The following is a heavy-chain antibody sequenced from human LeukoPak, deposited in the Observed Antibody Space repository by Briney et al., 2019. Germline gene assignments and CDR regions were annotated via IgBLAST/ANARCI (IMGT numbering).Heavy chain of an antibody. CDR3: ARVHDSSGYYSHYFDY. Sequence: PRASVKVSCKASGYTFTSYYMHWVRQAPGQGLEWIGIINPSGGSTSYAQKFQGRVTMTRDMSTSTVYMELSSLRSEDTAVYYCARVHDSSGYYSHYFDYWGQGTLVTVSS. CDR1: GYTFTSYY. D-gene: IGHD3-22*01. J-gene: IGHJ4*02. V-gene: IGHV1-46*01. CDR2: INPSGGST.